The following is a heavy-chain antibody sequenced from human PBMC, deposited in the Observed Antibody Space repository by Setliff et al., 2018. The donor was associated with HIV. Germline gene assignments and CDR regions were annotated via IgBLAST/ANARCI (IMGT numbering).Heavy chain of an antibody. J-gene: IGHJ4*02. V-gene: IGHV1-69*10. CDR1: GGTFNTYP. Sequence: SVKVSCKTSGGTFNTYPIAWVRQAPGQGLEWMGGIAPNLRMPNYIQKFKGRLTITADESTSTVYMELTNLRSEDTAMYYCARDRRRRTLAGIGSYFDYWGQGTMVTVSS. CDR2: IAPNLRMP. D-gene: IGHD6-19*01. CDR3: ARDRRRRTLAGIGSYFDY.